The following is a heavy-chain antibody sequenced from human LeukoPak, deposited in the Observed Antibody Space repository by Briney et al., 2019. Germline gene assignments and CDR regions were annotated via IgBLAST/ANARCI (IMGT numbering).Heavy chain of an antibody. CDR1: GFTFSSYA. Sequence: PGGSLRLSCAASGFTFSSYAMSWVRQAPGKGLEWVSAISGSGGSTYYADSVKGRFTISRDNSKNTLYLQMNSLRAEDTAVYYCAKEHIVVVPAAIGKARLDPWGQGTLVTVSS. D-gene: IGHD2-2*02. V-gene: IGHV3-23*01. J-gene: IGHJ5*02. CDR2: ISGSGGST. CDR3: AKEHIVVVPAAIGKARLDP.